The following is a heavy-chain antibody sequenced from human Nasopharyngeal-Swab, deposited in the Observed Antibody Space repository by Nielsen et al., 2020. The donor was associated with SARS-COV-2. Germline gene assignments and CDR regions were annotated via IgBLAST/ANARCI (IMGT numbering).Heavy chain of an antibody. V-gene: IGHV3-30*04. Sequence: GESLKISCVGSGLSFSRYAMHWVRQAPGKGLECVALISYDGSNIQYADSVKGRFTISRDNAKNTLYLQMNSLRAEDTAVYYCARGGGDFWSGYLYYFDYWGQGTLVTVSS. J-gene: IGHJ4*02. D-gene: IGHD3-3*01. CDR1: GLSFSRYA. CDR2: ISYDGSNI. CDR3: ARGGGDFWSGYLYYFDY.